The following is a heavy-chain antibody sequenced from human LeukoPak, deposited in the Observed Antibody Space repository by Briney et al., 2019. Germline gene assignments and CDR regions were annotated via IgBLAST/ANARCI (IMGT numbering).Heavy chain of an antibody. CDR3: ASTTYYYGSGSYYSPTYTDY. J-gene: IGHJ4*02. CDR1: GGSFSGYY. CDR2: INHSGST. Sequence: PSETLSLTCAVYGGSFSGYYWSWIRQPPGKGLEWIGEINHSGSTNYNPSLKSRVTISVDTSKNQFSLKLSSVTAADTAVYYCASTTYYYGSGSYYSPTYTDYWGQGTLVTVSS. V-gene: IGHV4-34*01. D-gene: IGHD3-10*01.